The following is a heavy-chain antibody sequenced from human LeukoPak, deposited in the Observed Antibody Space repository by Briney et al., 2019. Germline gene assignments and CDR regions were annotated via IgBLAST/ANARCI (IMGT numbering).Heavy chain of an antibody. CDR3: ARVLSGATTINYYYYYMDV. Sequence: PGGSLRLSCAASGFSFSSYSMNWVRQAPGKGLKWVSSITSSSSYINYADSATGRFTISRDNAKNSVYLQMNSLRAEDTAVYYCARVLSGATTINYYYYYMDVWGKGTTVTVSS. J-gene: IGHJ6*03. D-gene: IGHD1-26*01. CDR1: GFSFSSYS. V-gene: IGHV3-21*01. CDR2: ITSSSSYI.